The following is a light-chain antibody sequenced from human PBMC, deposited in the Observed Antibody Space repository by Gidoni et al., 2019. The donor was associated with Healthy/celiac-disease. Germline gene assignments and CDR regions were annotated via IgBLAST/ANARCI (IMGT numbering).Light chain of an antibody. CDR1: QGISSY. CDR2: AAS. CDR3: QQLNSYPYT. J-gene: IGKJ2*01. V-gene: IGKV1-9*01. Sequence: DIQLTQSPSFLSASVGDRVTITCRASQGISSYLAWYQQKQGKAPKLLIDAASTLQSGVPSRFSGSGSGTEFTLTISSLQPEDFATYYCQQLNSYPYTFGQGTKLEIK.